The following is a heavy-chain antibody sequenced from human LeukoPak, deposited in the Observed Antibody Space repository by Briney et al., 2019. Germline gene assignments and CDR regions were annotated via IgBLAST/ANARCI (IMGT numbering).Heavy chain of an antibody. V-gene: IGHV3-21*01. Sequence: PGGSLRLSCAASGFTFSSYSMNWVRQAPGKGLEWVSSISSSSSYIYYADSVKGRFTISRDNAKNSLYLQMNSLRAEDTAVYYCARRITMVRGGAFDIWGQGTMVTVSS. D-gene: IGHD3-10*01. CDR2: ISSSSSYI. CDR3: ARRITMVRGGAFDI. CDR1: GFTFSSYS. J-gene: IGHJ3*02.